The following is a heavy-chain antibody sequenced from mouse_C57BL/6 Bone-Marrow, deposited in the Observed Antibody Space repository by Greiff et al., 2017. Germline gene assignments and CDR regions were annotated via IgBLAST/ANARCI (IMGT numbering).Heavy chain of an antibody. D-gene: IGHD2-12*01. J-gene: IGHJ2*01. CDR3: ARKGVLYSDFDY. CDR1: GYTFTDYY. Sequence: EVQLQQSGPELVKPGASVKISCKASGYTFTDYYMNWVKQSHGKSLEWIGDINPNNGGTSYNQKFKGKATLTVDKSSSTAYMELRSLTSEDSAVYYCARKGVLYSDFDYWGQGTTLTVSS. V-gene: IGHV1-26*01. CDR2: INPNNGGT.